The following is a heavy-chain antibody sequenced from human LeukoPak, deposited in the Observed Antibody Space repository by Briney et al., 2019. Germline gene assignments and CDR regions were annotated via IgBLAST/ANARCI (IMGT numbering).Heavy chain of an antibody. CDR3: AAVTTAGTSSIDL. CDR2: TYYRSKWYS. CDR1: GDSVSSNSAA. Sequence: SQTLSLTCAISGDSVSSNSAAWNWIRQSPSRGLEWLGRTYYRSKWYSDYAVSVKSRITINPDPSKNQISLQLNSVTPEDSAVYYCAAVTTAGTSSIDLWGQGTLVTVSS. D-gene: IGHD6-13*01. J-gene: IGHJ5*02. V-gene: IGHV6-1*01.